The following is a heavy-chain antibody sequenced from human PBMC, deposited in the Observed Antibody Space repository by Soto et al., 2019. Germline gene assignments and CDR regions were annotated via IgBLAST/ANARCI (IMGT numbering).Heavy chain of an antibody. CDR2: IYSGGST. CDR1: GFTFSRYA. D-gene: IGHD5-12*01. CDR3: ARETATIRGYFDY. Sequence: GGSLRLSCAASGFTFSRYAMSWVRQAPGKGLEWVSVIYSGGSTYYAASVKGRFTISRDNSKNTLYLQMNSLRAEDTAVYYCARETATIRGYFDYWGQGTLVTVSS. J-gene: IGHJ4*02. V-gene: IGHV3-53*01.